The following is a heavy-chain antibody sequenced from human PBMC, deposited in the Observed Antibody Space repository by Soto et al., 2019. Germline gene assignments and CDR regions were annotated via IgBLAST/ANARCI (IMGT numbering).Heavy chain of an antibody. D-gene: IGHD3-22*01. Sequence: EVQLLESGGGLVQPGGSLRLSCAASGFTFSSYAMSWVRQAPGMGLEWVSAISGSGGSTYYADSVKGRFTISRDNSKNTLYLQMNSLRAEDTAVYYCAKEVRSMIVVVITSFDYWGQGTLVTVSS. CDR3: AKEVRSMIVVVITSFDY. V-gene: IGHV3-23*01. CDR1: GFTFSSYA. CDR2: ISGSGGST. J-gene: IGHJ4*02.